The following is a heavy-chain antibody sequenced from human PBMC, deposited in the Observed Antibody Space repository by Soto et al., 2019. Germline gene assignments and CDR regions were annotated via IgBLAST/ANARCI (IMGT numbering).Heavy chain of an antibody. CDR3: TMGELSFPRAFDI. D-gene: IGHD3-16*02. CDR2: IRSKTNSYAT. V-gene: IGHV3-73*01. CDR1: GFTVSGSA. J-gene: IGHJ3*02. Sequence: EVQLVESGGRLVQPGGSLKLSCAASGFTVSGSAVHWVRQASGKGLEWVGRIRSKTNSYATAYAASVKGRFTISRDDSKITAYLQMNSLKPEDTAVYYCTMGELSFPRAFDIWGQGTMVTVSS.